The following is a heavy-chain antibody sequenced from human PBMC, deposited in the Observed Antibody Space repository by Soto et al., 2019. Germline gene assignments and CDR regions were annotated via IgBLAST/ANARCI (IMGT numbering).Heavy chain of an antibody. CDR3: ARGFNWLDY. J-gene: IGHJ4*02. V-gene: IGHV3-53*01. Sequence: ESGGGLIQPGGSLRLSCAAAGFTVSSNYMTWVRQAPGKGLEWVSVIYSGGSTNYADSVKGRFTISRDNSKNTLYFQMNSLRVEDTAVYYCARGFNWLDYWGQGTLVTVSS. D-gene: IGHD1-20*01. CDR2: IYSGGST. CDR1: GFTVSSNY.